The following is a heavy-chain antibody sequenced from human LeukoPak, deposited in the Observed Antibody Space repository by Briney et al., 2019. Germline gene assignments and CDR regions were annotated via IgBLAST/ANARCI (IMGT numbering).Heavy chain of an antibody. Sequence: PGGSLRLSCAASGFTFSSYAMSWVRQAPGKGLEWVSAISGSGGSTYYADSAKGRFTISRDNSKNTLYLQMNSLRAEDTAVYYCAKGMIVVVYDYYYGMDVWGQGTTVTVSS. D-gene: IGHD3-22*01. CDR3: AKGMIVVVYDYYYGMDV. V-gene: IGHV3-23*01. J-gene: IGHJ6*02. CDR2: ISGSGGST. CDR1: GFTFSSYA.